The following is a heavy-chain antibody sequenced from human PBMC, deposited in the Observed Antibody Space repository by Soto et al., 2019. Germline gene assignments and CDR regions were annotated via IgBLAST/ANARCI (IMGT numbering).Heavy chain of an antibody. CDR1: GGTFSSYA. J-gene: IGHJ4*02. D-gene: IGHD6-13*01. Sequence: SVKVSCKASGGTFSSYAISWVRQAPGQGLEWMGGIIPDVGTTNYAQKFQGRVTMTEDTSTDTAYMELSSLRSEDTAVYYCATKPGYSSSSLDYWGQGTLVTVSS. V-gene: IGHV1-69*06. CDR3: ATKPGYSSSSLDY. CDR2: IIPDVGTT.